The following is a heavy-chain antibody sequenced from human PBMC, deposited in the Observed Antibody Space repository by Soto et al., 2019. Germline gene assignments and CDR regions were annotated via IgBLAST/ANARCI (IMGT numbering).Heavy chain of an antibody. V-gene: IGHV1-18*01. J-gene: IGHJ1*01. CDR1: GYTFTSYG. D-gene: IGHD2-2*01. Sequence: GASVKVSCKASGYTFTSYGISWVRQAPGQGLEWKGWISAYNGNTNYAQKLQGRVTMTTDTSTSTAYMELRSLRSDDTAVYYCARDGIILGYCSSTSCRRAEYFQHWGQGTLVTVSS. CDR2: ISAYNGNT. CDR3: ARDGIILGYCSSTSCRRAEYFQH.